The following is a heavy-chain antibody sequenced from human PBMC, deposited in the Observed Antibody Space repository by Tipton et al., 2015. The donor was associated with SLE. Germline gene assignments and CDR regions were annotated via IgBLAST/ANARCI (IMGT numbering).Heavy chain of an antibody. CDR2: ISYDGSNK. V-gene: IGHV3-30*04. Sequence: SLRLSCAASRFTFSIYAMHWVRQAPGKGLEWVAVISYDGSNKYYADSVKGRFTISRDNSKNTLYLQMNSLRAEDTAVYYCAASSVDYFDYWGQGTLVTVSS. J-gene: IGHJ4*02. CDR1: RFTFSIYA. CDR3: AASSVDYFDY. D-gene: IGHD4-23*01.